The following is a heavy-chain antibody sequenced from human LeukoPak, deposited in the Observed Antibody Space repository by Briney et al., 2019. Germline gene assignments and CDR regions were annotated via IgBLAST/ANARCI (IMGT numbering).Heavy chain of an antibody. D-gene: IGHD6-13*01. Sequence: PSETLSLTCAVYGGSFSGYYWSWIRQPPGKGLEWIGEINHSGSTNYNPSLKSRVTISVDTSKNQFSLKLSSVTAADTAVYYCARGAVVDSSSWYVEDYGMDVWGQGTTVTVSS. CDR2: INHSGST. J-gene: IGHJ6*02. CDR3: ARGAVVDSSSWYVEDYGMDV. CDR1: GGSFSGYY. V-gene: IGHV4-34*01.